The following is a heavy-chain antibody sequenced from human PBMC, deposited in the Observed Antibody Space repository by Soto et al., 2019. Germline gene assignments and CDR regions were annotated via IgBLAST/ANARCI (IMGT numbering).Heavy chain of an antibody. D-gene: IGHD2-15*01. CDR3: AKVGWTGGY. J-gene: IGHJ4*02. CDR1: GFTFSSYG. Sequence: QVQLVESGGGVVQPGRSLRLSCAASGFTFSSYGMHWVRQAPGKGLEWVAVISYDGSNKYYADSVKGRFTISRDNSKNTLYRQRNSRRAEDTAVYYCAKVGWTGGYWGQGTLVTVSS. V-gene: IGHV3-30*18. CDR2: ISYDGSNK.